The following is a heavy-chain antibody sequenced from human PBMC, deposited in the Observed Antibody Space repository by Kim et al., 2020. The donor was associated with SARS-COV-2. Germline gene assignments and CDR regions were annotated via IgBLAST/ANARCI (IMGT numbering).Heavy chain of an antibody. D-gene: IGHD3-16*02. J-gene: IGHJ6*02. CDR2: INHSGST. CDR3: ARGLGSDYVWGSYRSSTYGIGV. V-gene: IGHV4-34*01. Sequence: SETLSLTCAVYGGSFSGYYWSWIRQPPGKGLEWIGEINHSGSTNYNPSLKSRVTISVDTSKNQFSLKLSSVTAADTAVYYCARGLGSDYVWGSYRSSTYGIGVWGQRTTVTVS. CDR1: GGSFSGYY.